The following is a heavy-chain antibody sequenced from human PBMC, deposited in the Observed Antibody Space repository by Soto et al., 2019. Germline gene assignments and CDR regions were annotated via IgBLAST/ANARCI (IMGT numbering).Heavy chain of an antibody. CDR2: IIPIFGTA. J-gene: IGHJ4*02. CDR1: GCTFSSYA. Sequence: GASVKVSCKASGCTFSSYAISWVRQAPGQGLERMGGIIPIFGTANYAQKFQGRVTITADESTSTAYMELSSLRSEDTAVYYCARDPSYYDFWSGHFDYWGQGTLVTVSS. CDR3: ARDPSYYDFWSGHFDY. V-gene: IGHV1-69*13. D-gene: IGHD3-3*01.